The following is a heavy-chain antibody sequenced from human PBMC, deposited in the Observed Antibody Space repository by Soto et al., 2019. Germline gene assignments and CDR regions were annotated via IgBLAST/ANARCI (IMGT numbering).Heavy chain of an antibody. J-gene: IGHJ3*02. CDR3: ARDKAAGDEPFDAFDI. CDR1: GYTFTSYA. D-gene: IGHD2-15*01. Sequence: ASVKVSCKASGYTFTSYAMNWVRQAPGQGLEWMGWINTNTGNPTYAQGFTGRFVFSLDTSVSTAYLQISSLKAEDTAVYYCARDKAAGDEPFDAFDIWGQGTMVTVSS. V-gene: IGHV7-4-1*02. CDR2: INTNTGNP.